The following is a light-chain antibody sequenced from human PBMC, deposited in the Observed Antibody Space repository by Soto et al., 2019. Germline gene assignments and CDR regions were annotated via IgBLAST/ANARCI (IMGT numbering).Light chain of an antibody. CDR1: SSNIGNNA. CDR2: YDD. J-gene: IGLJ1*01. Sequence: QSVLTQPPSVSEAPRQRVTISCSGSSSNIGNNAVNWYQQLPGKAPKLLIYYDDLLPSGVSDRFSGSKSGTSASLAISGLQSEDEADYYCAAWDYSLNGYVLGTGTKVTVL. CDR3: AAWDYSLNGYV. V-gene: IGLV1-36*01.